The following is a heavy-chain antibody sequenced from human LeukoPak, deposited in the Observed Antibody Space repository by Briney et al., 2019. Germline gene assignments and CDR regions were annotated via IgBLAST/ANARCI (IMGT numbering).Heavy chain of an antibody. D-gene: IGHD2-15*01. CDR1: GGSMSSSSYY. CDR2: VYYSGST. Sequence: SETLSLTCSVSGGSMSSSSYYWGWIRQPPGKGLEWIGSVYYSGSTYYNPSLKSRVTISVDTSKNQFSLKLSSVTAADTAVYYCARVAPGVFDYWGQGTLVTVSS. CDR3: ARVAPGVFDY. V-gene: IGHV4-39*01. J-gene: IGHJ4*02.